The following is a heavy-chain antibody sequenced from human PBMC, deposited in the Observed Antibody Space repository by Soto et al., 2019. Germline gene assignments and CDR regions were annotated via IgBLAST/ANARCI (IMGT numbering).Heavy chain of an antibody. J-gene: IGHJ3*02. Sequence: PSETLSLTCTVSGGSISSGGYYWSWIRQHPGKGLEWIGYIYYSGSTYYNPSLKSRVTISVDTSKNQFSLKLSSVTAADTAVYYCARDTIPIHAFDIWGQGTMVT. CDR1: GGSISSGGYY. V-gene: IGHV4-31*03. CDR3: ARDTIPIHAFDI. CDR2: IYYSGST. D-gene: IGHD2-21*01.